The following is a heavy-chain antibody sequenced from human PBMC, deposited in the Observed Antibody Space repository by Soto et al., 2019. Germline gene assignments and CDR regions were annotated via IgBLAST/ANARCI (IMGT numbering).Heavy chain of an antibody. CDR3: ARPGGVAAGSAYYYYYGMDV. CDR2: ISSSRSYI. V-gene: IGHV3-21*01. J-gene: IGHJ6*02. CDR1: GFTFSSYS. D-gene: IGHD6-13*01. Sequence: EVQLVESGGGLVKPGGSLRLSCAASGFTFSSYSMNWVRQAPGKGLEWVSSISSSRSYIYYADSVKGRFTISRDNAKNSRYLQMNSLRAEDTAVYYCARPGGVAAGSAYYYYYGMDVWGQGTTVTVSS.